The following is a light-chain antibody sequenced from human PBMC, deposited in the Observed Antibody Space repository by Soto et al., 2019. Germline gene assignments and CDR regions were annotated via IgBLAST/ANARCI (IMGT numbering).Light chain of an antibody. CDR3: SSYAGSNSLGV. V-gene: IGLV2-8*01. Sequence: QSALTQPPSASGSPGQSVTISCTGTSSDVGGYNYVSWYQHHPGKAPKLMIYEVNKRPSGVSDRFSGSKSGNTASLTVSGLQVEDEADYDCSSYAGSNSLGVFGGGTKLTVL. J-gene: IGLJ2*01. CDR2: EVN. CDR1: SSDVGGYNY.